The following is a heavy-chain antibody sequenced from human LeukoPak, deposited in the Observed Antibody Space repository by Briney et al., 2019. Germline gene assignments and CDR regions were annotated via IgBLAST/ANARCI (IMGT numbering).Heavy chain of an antibody. CDR2: IKPHSGGT. J-gene: IGHJ4*02. D-gene: IGHD3-22*01. V-gene: IGHV1-2*02. CDR1: GYTFTSSG. CDR3: ARSYYDSCGYYYFDY. Sequence: ASVKVSCKASGYTFTSSGISWVRQTPGQGLEWMGWIKPHSGGTNYARKFQGSVTMTRDTSITTAYMELTRLIYDETGEYYCARSYYDSCGYYYFDYWGQGTLVTV.